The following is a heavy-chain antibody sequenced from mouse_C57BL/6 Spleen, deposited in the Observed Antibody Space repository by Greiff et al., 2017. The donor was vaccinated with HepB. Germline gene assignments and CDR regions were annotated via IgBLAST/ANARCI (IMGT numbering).Heavy chain of an antibody. CDR2: IYPGDGDT. V-gene: IGHV1-82*01. CDR1: GYAFSSSW. J-gene: IGHJ4*01. Sequence: VKLEASVKISCKASGYAFSSSWMNWVKQRPGKGLEWIGRIYPGDGDTNYNGKFKGKATLTADKSSSTAYMQLSSLTSEDSAVYFCASYGRGAMDYWGQGTSVTVSS. D-gene: IGHD1-2*01. CDR3: ASYGRGAMDY.